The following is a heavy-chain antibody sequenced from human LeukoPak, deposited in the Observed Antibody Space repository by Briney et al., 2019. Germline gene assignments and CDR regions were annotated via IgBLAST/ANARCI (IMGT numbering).Heavy chain of an antibody. D-gene: IGHD3-3*01. J-gene: IGHJ2*01. Sequence: SETLSLTCTVSGGSTSSYYWSWIRQPPGKGLEWIGYIYYSGSTNYNPSLKSRVTISVDTSKNQFSLKLSSVTAADTAVYYCARDSYYDFWSGYSPYWYFDLWGRGTLVTVSS. CDR3: ARDSYYDFWSGYSPYWYFDL. V-gene: IGHV4-59*01. CDR2: IYYSGST. CDR1: GGSTSSYY.